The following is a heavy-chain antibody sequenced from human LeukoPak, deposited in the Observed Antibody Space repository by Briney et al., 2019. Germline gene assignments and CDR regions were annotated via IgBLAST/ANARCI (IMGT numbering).Heavy chain of an antibody. Sequence: ASAKVSCKTSGYSFTGHYIHWVRQAPGQALQWLAYIDCGDGDTNYAQAFQGRVTVTRDKSINTAYLELSSLTFDDTAIYYCVRDPREPANDLDYWGRGTLVTVSS. D-gene: IGHD1-1*01. CDR2: IDCGDGDT. V-gene: IGHV1-2*02. CDR3: VRDPREPANDLDY. CDR1: GYSFTGHY. J-gene: IGHJ4*01.